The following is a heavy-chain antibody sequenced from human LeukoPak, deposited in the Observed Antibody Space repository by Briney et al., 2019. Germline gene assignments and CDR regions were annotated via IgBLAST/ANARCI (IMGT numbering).Heavy chain of an antibody. CDR1: GFTFDDYG. CDR2: INWNGGST. J-gene: IGHJ6*03. Sequence: GGSLRLSCAASGFTFDDYGMSWVRQAPGKGLEWVSGINWNGGSTGYADSVKGRFTISRDNAKNSLYLQMNSLRAEDTALYYCARWGYYDSSGYYQYYYYYMDVWGKGTTVTVSS. D-gene: IGHD3-22*01. CDR3: ARWGYYDSSGYYQYYYYYMDV. V-gene: IGHV3-20*04.